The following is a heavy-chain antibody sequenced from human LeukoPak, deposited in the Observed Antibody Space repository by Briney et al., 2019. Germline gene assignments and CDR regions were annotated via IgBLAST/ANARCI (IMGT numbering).Heavy chain of an antibody. J-gene: IGHJ4*02. V-gene: IGHV1-2*02. Sequence: ASVKVSCKASGYTFTAYYMHWVRQAPGQGLEWMGWINPNSGGTNYAQKFQGRVTMTSDTSISTAYMELTRLRSDDTAVYYCASISRESGYEVFDYWGQGTLVTVSS. CDR2: INPNSGGT. CDR3: ASISRESGYEVFDY. CDR1: GYTFTAYY. D-gene: IGHD5-12*01.